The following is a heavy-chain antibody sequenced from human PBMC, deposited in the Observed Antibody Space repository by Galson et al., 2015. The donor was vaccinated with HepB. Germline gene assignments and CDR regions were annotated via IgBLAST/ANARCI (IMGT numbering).Heavy chain of an antibody. CDR2: INPSGGST. D-gene: IGHD2-15*01. CDR1: GYTFTSYY. J-gene: IGHJ6*02. Sequence: SVKVSCKASGYTFTSYYMHWVRQAPGQGLEWMGIINPSGGSTSYAQKFQGRVTMTRDTSTSTVYMELSSLRSEDTAVYYCARGDDCSGGSCYPYYYYYYGMDVWGQGTTVTVSS. CDR3: ARGDDCSGGSCYPYYYYYYGMDV. V-gene: IGHV1-46*01.